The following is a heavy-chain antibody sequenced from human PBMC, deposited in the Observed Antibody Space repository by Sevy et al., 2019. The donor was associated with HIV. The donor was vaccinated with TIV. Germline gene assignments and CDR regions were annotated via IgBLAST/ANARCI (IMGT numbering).Heavy chain of an antibody. J-gene: IGHJ4*02. CDR1: GFSFSSYG. CDR2: IQYDGSNK. Sequence: GGSLRLSCAASGFSFSSYGMHWVRQAPGKGLEWMSYIQYDGSNKDYADSVKGRFTISRDNSKNTLYLQMNSLRVEDRAVFYCVNEGGGERGDHWGQGTLVTVSS. CDR3: VNEGGGERGDH. V-gene: IGHV3-30*02. D-gene: IGHD2-21*01.